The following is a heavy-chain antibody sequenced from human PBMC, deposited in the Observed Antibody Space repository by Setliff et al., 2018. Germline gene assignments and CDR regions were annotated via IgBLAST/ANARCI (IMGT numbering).Heavy chain of an antibody. CDR2: ISHNGRV. Sequence: PSETLSLTCDIKGGAVSGFYWSWIRQTPGKDLEWIGEISHNGRVSSSPSLKSRVTISVDRAKNHFSLKLTSVTAADTAMYYCARRGMSSSWFQGYFDYWGQGTLVTVSS. CDR3: ARRGMSSSWFQGYFDY. CDR1: GGAVSGFY. V-gene: IGHV4-34*01. D-gene: IGHD6-13*01. J-gene: IGHJ4*02.